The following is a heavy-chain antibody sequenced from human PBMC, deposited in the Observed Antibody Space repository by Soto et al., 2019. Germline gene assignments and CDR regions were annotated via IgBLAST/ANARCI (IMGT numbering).Heavy chain of an antibody. D-gene: IGHD5-12*01. CDR2: IYPDDSDT. V-gene: IGHV5-51*01. CDR3: ARGQSGYDSLYIFDF. Sequence: GESLKISCKASGYSFTSYWIGWVRQMPGKGLEWMGVIYPDDSDTRYRSSFQGQVIISADKSISTAYLQWSSLKASDTATYYCARGQSGYDSLYIFDFWGQGTLVTVSS. J-gene: IGHJ5*01. CDR1: GYSFTSYW.